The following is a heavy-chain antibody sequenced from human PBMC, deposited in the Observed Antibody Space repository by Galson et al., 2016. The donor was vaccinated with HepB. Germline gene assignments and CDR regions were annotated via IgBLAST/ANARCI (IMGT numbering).Heavy chain of an antibody. V-gene: IGHV4-34*01. CDR3: ARGVHTSVPGDNWFDP. J-gene: IGHJ5*02. CDR2: IHHSGTT. CDR1: SGSFSAYF. D-gene: IGHD6-19*01. Sequence: SETLSLTCAVNSGSFSAYFWSWIRQPPGKGLEWIGEIHHSGTTKYNPSLESRVTIPLDTSKNQLSLKLTSVTAADMSVYYCARGVHTSVPGDNWFDPWGQGTLVTVSS.